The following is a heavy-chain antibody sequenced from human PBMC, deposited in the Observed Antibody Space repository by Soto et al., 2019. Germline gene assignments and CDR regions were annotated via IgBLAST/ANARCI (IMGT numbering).Heavy chain of an antibody. D-gene: IGHD6-13*01. CDR3: AHTIADQSLRYSFDY. V-gene: IGHV2-5*01. CDR2: IDWNDDK. CDR1: GFSLSTSEVG. Sequence: QITLKESGPTLVNPTQPLTLTCTFSGFSLSTSEVGVGWIRQPPGTALEWLALIDWNDDKRYSPSLKSRLTITKDTSKNQVVLTMTNMDPVDTATYYCAHTIADQSLRYSFDYWGQGTLVTVSS. J-gene: IGHJ4*02.